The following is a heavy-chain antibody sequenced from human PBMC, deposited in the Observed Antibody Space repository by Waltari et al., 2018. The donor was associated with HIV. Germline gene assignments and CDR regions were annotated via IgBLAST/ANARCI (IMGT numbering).Heavy chain of an antibody. D-gene: IGHD4-17*01. V-gene: IGHV4-39*07. CDR2: IYYSGST. CDR3: ARTSPKEYGFDY. CDR1: GGSISSSSYY. J-gene: IGHJ4*02. Sequence: QLQLQESGPGLVKPSETLSLTCTVSGGSISSSSYYWGWIRQPPGKGLEWIVSIYYSGSTYYNPSLNSRVTISVDTSKNQFSLKLSSVTAADTAVYYCARTSPKEYGFDYWGQGTLVTVSS.